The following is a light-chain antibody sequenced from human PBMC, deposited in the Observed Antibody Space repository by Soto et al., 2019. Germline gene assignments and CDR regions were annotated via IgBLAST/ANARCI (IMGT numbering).Light chain of an antibody. Sequence: EIVLTQSPGTLSLSPGERATLSCRASQSVSSNNLAWYQQRPGQAPRVVNYGASTRATGIPERFSGSGSGTDFTLSISRLEPEDFAVYYCHQYGRSPFTFGPGTKVDIK. V-gene: IGKV3-20*01. CDR2: GAS. J-gene: IGKJ3*01. CDR1: QSVSSNN. CDR3: HQYGRSPFT.